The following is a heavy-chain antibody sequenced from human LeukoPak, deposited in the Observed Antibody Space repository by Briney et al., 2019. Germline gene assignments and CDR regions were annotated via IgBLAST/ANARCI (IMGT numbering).Heavy chain of an antibody. CDR1: GYTFTSYD. V-gene: IGHV1-8*01. J-gene: IGHJ6*02. CDR3: ARREILTDYYYYYYGMDV. Sequence: ASVKVSCKASGYTFTSYDINWVRQATGQGLEWMGWMNPNSGSTGYAQKFQGRVTMTRNTSISTAYMELSSLRSEDTAVYYCARREILTDYYYYYYGMDVWGQGTTVTVSS. D-gene: IGHD3-9*01. CDR2: MNPNSGST.